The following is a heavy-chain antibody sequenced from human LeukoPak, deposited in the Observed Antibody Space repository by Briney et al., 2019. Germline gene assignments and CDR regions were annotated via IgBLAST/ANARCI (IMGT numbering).Heavy chain of an antibody. V-gene: IGHV3-48*01. J-gene: IGHJ4*02. CDR3: ARDRYFDTSGYSRSQDY. CDR2: INSSSSGV. D-gene: IGHD3-22*01. CDR1: GLTFSVYS. Sequence: GGSLRLSCAVSGLTFSVYSMNWVRQAPGKGLEWISYINSSSSGVYYADSVKGRFTISRDNAKNTLYLQMNSLRSEGTAVYYCARDRYFDTSGYSRSQDYWGQGALVTVSP.